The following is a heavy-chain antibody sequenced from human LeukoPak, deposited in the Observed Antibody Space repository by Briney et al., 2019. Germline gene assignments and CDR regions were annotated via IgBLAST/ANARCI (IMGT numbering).Heavy chain of an antibody. CDR1: GGSISSSSYY. J-gene: IGHJ5*02. D-gene: IGHD3-16*01. CDR3: APLRGDTQGNWFDP. V-gene: IGHV4-39*07. Sequence: SETLSLTCTVSGGSISSSSYYWGWIRQPPGKGLEWIGSIYYSGSTYYNPSLKSRVTISVDTSKNQFSLKLSSVTAADTAVYYCAPLRGDTQGNWFDPWGQGTLVTVSS. CDR2: IYYSGST.